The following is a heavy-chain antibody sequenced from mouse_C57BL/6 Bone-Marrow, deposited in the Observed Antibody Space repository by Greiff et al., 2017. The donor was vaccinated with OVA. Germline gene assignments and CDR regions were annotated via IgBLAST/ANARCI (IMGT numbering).Heavy chain of an antibody. CDR3: TTGSSYYFDY. CDR1: GFNIKDDY. D-gene: IGHD1-1*01. Sequence: DVKLQESGAELVRPGASVKLSCTASGFNIKDDYMHWVKQRPEQGLEWIGWIDPENGDTEYASKFQGKATITADTSSNTAYLQLSSLTSEDTAVYYCTTGSSYYFDYWGQGTTLTVSS. CDR2: IDPENGDT. V-gene: IGHV14-4*01. J-gene: IGHJ2*01.